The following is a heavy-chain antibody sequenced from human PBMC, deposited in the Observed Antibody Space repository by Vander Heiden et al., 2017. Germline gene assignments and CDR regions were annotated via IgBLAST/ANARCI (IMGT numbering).Heavy chain of an antibody. CDR3: AREVLTRGSGSKFDP. CDR1: GFPFSSYA. CDR2: ISYDGSNK. J-gene: IGHJ5*02. V-gene: IGHV3-30*04. D-gene: IGHD3-10*01. Sequence: QVQLVESGGGVVQPGRSLRLSCAASGFPFSSYAMHWVRQAPGKGLEWVAVISYDGSNKYYADSVKGRFTISRDNSKNTLYLQMNSLRAEDTAVYYCAREVLTRGSGSKFDPWGQGTLVTVSS.